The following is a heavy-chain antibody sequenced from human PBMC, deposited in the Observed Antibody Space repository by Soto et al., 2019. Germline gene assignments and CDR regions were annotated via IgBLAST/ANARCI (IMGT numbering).Heavy chain of an antibody. CDR2: IYYSGST. D-gene: IGHD3-10*01. V-gene: IGHV4-59*01. CDR1: GGSISSYY. J-gene: IGHJ6*02. Sequence: SETLSLTCTVSGGSISSYYWSWIRQPPGKGLEWIGYIYYSGSTNYNPSLKSPVTISVDTSKNQFSLKLSSVTAADTAVYYCARDIAGKGGYYYYGMDVWGQGTTVTVSS. CDR3: ARDIAGKGGYYYYGMDV.